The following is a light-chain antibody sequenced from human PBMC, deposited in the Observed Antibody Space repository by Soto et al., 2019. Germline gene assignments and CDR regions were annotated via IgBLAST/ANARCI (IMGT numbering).Light chain of an antibody. CDR2: EVN. V-gene: IGLV2-8*01. J-gene: IGLJ2*01. Sequence: QSALTQPPSASGSPGQSVTISCTGTSSDVGGYNSVSWYQQHPGRAPKLLIYEVNKRPSGVPDRFSASKSDNTASLTVSGLQVEDEADYYCTSYAGSRNLVFGGGTKVTVL. CDR3: TSYAGSRNLV. CDR1: SSDVGGYNS.